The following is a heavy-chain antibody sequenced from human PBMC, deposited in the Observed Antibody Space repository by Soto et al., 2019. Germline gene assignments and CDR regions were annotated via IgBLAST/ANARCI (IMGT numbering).Heavy chain of an antibody. J-gene: IGHJ4*02. CDR1: GYTFTSYG. Sequence: ASVKFSRKASGYTFTSYGISWVRQAPGQGLEWMGWISAYNGNTNYAQKLQGRITMTTDTSTSTAYMELRSLRSDDTAVYYCARAPQTVAGAGIWYWGQGTLVTVSS. D-gene: IGHD6-13*01. CDR2: ISAYNGNT. CDR3: ARAPQTVAGAGIWY. V-gene: IGHV1-18*04.